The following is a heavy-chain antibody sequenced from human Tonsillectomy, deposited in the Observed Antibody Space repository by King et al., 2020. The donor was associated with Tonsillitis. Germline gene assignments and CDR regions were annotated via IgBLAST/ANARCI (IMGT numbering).Heavy chain of an antibody. D-gene: IGHD3-3*01. CDR1: GFTLRDYY. J-gene: IGHJ6*03. V-gene: IGHV3-11*01. Sequence: VQLVESGGGLVKPGGSLRLSCVASGFTLRDYYMSWIRQAPGKGLEWVSSISSSGSTKYYADSVKGRFTISRDNAKNSLFLQVNSLRAEDTAVYHCATTPYVGFLGYYMYVWGKGSTVTVSS. CDR2: ISSSGSTK. CDR3: ATTPYVGFLGYYMYV.